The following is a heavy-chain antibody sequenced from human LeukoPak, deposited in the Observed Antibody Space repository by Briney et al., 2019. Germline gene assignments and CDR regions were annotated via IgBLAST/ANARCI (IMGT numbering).Heavy chain of an antibody. J-gene: IGHJ4*02. D-gene: IGHD3-22*01. CDR1: GYTFTNYG. CDR2: ISAYNGNT. CDR3: ARDINYYYDSSGYNDYFDY. Sequence: ASVKVSCKASGYTFTNYGMSWVRQAPGQGLEWIGWISAYNGNTKYAQRLQGRVTMTTDTSTSTAYMELRSLRSDDTAVYYCARDINYYYDSSGYNDYFDYWGQGTLVTVSS. V-gene: IGHV1-18*01.